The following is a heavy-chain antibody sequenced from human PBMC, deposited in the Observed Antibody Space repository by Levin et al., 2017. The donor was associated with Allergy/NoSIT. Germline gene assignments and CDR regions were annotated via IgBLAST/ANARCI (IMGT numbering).Heavy chain of an antibody. CDR1: GGSFSGYH. D-gene: IGHD6-13*01. CDR3: ARKGSRIAAAVRANWFDP. V-gene: IGHV4-34*01. CDR2: INHSGST. Sequence: SETLSLTCAVYGGSFSGYHWSWIRQPPGKGLEWIGEINHSGSTNYNPSLKSRVTISVDTSKNQFSLKLSSVTAADTAVYYCARKGSRIAAAVRANWFDPWGQGTLVTVSS. J-gene: IGHJ5*02.